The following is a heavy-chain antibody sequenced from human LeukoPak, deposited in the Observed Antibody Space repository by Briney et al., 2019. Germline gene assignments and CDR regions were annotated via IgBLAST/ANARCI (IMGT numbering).Heavy chain of an antibody. CDR1: GGTFSSYA. V-gene: IGHV1-69*04. CDR3: ARDVYSYDFWSGYYTGEDY. Sequence: VASVKVSCKASGGTFSSYAISWVRQAPGQGLEWMGRIIPILGIANYAQKFQGRVTITADKSTSTAYVELSSLRSEDTAVYYCARDVYSYDFWSGYYTGEDYWGQGTLVTVSS. D-gene: IGHD3-3*01. J-gene: IGHJ4*02. CDR2: IIPILGIA.